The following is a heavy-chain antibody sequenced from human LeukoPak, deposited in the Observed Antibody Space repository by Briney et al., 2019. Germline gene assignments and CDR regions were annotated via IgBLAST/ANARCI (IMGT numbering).Heavy chain of an antibody. D-gene: IGHD3-16*02. Sequence: SETLSLTCTVSGASINSGDYYWTWIRQPPGKGLEWIGEINHSGSTNYNPSLKSRVTISVDTSKNQFSLKLSSVTAADTAVYYCARGSLRTGSYRSRFWFDPWGQGTLVTVSS. CDR1: GASINSGDYY. J-gene: IGHJ5*02. CDR3: ARGSLRTGSYRSRFWFDP. CDR2: INHSGST. V-gene: IGHV4-34*01.